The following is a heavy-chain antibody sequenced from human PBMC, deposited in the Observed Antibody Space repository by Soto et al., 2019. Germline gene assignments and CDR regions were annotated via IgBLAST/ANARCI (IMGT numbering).Heavy chain of an antibody. D-gene: IGHD6-19*01. J-gene: IGHJ4*02. V-gene: IGHV3-9*01. CDR3: AKDIREYGSGWTYSDS. CDR1: GFTFDDYA. Sequence: EVQLVESGGGLVQPGRSLRLACAASGFTFDDYAMHWVRQGPGKGLEWVSGISWNSGRIDYADSVKGRFTISRDNAKKSLYLQMNSLRGEDTALYYCAKDIREYGSGWTYSDSWGQGTLVTVSS. CDR2: ISWNSGRI.